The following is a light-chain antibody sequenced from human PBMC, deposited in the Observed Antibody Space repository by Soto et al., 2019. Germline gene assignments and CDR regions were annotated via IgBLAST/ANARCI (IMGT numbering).Light chain of an antibody. CDR1: SSNIGSYT. V-gene: IGLV1-44*01. CDR2: RVN. CDR3: AAWDDSLNGRV. Sequence: QSVLTQPPSTSGTPGQRVTISCSGSSSNIGSYTVNWYQQLPGTAPKLLIYRVNQRPSGVPDRFSGSKSGTSASLAISGLQSEDEADYYCAAWDDSLNGRVFGGGTKLTVL. J-gene: IGLJ2*01.